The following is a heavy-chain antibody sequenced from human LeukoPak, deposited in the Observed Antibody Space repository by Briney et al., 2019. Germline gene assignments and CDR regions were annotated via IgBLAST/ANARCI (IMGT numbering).Heavy chain of an antibody. CDR1: GGSFSGYY. CDR3: ARGRTPYYYDSSGYKYYFDY. V-gene: IGHV4-34*01. J-gene: IGHJ4*02. Sequence: SETLSLTCAVYGGSFSGYYWSWIRQPPGKGLEWIGEINHSGSTNYNPSLKSRVPISVETSKNQFSLKLSSVTAADTAVYYCARGRTPYYYDSSGYKYYFDYWGQGTLVTVSS. CDR2: INHSGST. D-gene: IGHD3-22*01.